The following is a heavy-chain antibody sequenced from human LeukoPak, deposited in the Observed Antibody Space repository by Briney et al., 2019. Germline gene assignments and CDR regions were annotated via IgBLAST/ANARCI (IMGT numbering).Heavy chain of an antibody. J-gene: IGHJ5*02. CDR1: GFTFSRFG. Sequence: PGRSLRLSCAASGFTFSRFGMHWVRQAPGKGLEWVSFIHTTGGSTYYADSVKGRFTISRDNSKNTLYLQMNCLRTEDMARYQCPKRTPVNSSPNWFDLWGRGTQVSVSS. CDR2: IHTTGGST. V-gene: IGHV3-30*02. D-gene: IGHD2/OR15-2a*01. CDR3: PKRTPVNSSPNWFDL.